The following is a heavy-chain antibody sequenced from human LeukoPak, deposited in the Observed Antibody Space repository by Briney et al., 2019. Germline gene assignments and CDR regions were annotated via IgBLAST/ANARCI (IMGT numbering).Heavy chain of an antibody. V-gene: IGHV4-59*08. CDR2: IYYSGST. Sequence: SETLSLTCTVSGGSISSYYWSWIRQPPGKGLEWIGYIYYSGSTNYNPSLKSRVTISVDTSKNQFSLNLSSVTAADTAVYYCQRGGWAGSFDIWGQGTMVIVSS. CDR3: QRGGWAGSFDI. D-gene: IGHD6-19*01. CDR1: GGSISSYY. J-gene: IGHJ3*02.